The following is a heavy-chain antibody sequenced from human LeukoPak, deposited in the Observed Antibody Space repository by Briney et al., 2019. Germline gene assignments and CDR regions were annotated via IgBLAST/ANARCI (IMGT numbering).Heavy chain of an antibody. D-gene: IGHD3-22*01. CDR2: ISYDGSNK. CDR1: GFTFSSYG. Sequence: GRSLRLSCAASGFTFSSYGMHWVRQAPGKGLEWVAVISYDGSNKYYADSVKGRFTISRDNSKNTLYLQMNSLRAEDTAVYYCAKAGGGDSSGLDALDIWGQGTMVTVSS. V-gene: IGHV3-30*18. J-gene: IGHJ3*02. CDR3: AKAGGGDSSGLDALDI.